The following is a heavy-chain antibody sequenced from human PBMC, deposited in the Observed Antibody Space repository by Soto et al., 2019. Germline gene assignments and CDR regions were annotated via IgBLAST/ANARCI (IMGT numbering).Heavy chain of an antibody. CDR1: GDSISSYY. Sequence: QVQLQESGPGLVKPSETLSLTCTVSGDSISSYYWSWIRQPPGKGLEWIGNIYHSGSTNYSPSLKSRVTISVDTSKNQFSLKLTSVTAADTAVYSCARQYCRGGSCYLDYWGQGILVTVSS. J-gene: IGHJ4*02. D-gene: IGHD2-15*01. CDR2: IYHSGST. V-gene: IGHV4-59*08. CDR3: ARQYCRGGSCYLDY.